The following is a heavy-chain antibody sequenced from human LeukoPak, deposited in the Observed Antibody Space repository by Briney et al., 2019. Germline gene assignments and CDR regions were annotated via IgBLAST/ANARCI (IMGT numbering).Heavy chain of an antibody. CDR1: GFTFSSYG. Sequence: GGSLRLSCAASGFTFSSYGMHWVRQAPGKGLEWVAVISYDGSNKYYADSVKGRFTISRDNSKNTLYLQMNSLRAEDTAVYYCAKDPYYDILTGYSQGTAFDIWSQGTMVTVSS. CDR3: AKDPYYDILTGYSQGTAFDI. J-gene: IGHJ3*02. D-gene: IGHD3-9*01. V-gene: IGHV3-30*18. CDR2: ISYDGSNK.